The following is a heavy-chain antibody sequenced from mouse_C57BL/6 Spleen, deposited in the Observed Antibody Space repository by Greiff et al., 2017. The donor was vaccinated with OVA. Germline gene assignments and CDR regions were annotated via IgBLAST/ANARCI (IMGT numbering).Heavy chain of an antibody. J-gene: IGHJ4*01. V-gene: IGHV1-61*01. CDR2: IYPSDSET. D-gene: IGHD4-1*01. CDR3: ARAWDNYAMDY. CDR1: GYTFTSYW. Sequence: QVHVKQPGAELVRPGSSVKLSCKASGYTFTSYWMDWVKQRPGQGLEWIGNIYPSDSETHYNQKFKDKATLTVDKSSSTAYMQLSSLTSEDSAVYYCARAWDNYAMDYWGQGTSVTVSS.